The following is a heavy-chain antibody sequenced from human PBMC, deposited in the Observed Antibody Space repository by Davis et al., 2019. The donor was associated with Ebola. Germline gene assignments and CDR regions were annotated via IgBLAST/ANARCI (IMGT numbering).Heavy chain of an antibody. J-gene: IGHJ4*02. CDR2: ISAYNGNT. CDR3: ARVTPTLDYFDY. D-gene: IGHD4-23*01. V-gene: IGHV1-18*01. CDR1: GYTFTSYA. Sequence: ASVKVSCKASGYTFTSYAMHWVRQAPGQRLEWMGWISAYNGNTNYAQKLQGRVTMTTDTSTSTAYMELSSLRSEDTAVYYCARVTPTLDYFDYWGQGTLVTVSS.